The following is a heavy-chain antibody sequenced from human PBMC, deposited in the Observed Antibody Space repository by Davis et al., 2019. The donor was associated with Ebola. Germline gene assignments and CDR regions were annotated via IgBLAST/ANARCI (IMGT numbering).Heavy chain of an antibody. CDR2: IYYSGST. D-gene: IGHD2-2*01. Sequence: PSETLSLTCTVSGGSISSYYWSWIRQPPGKGLEWIGYIYYSGSTNYNPSLKSRVTISVDTSKNQFSLKLSSVTAADTAVYYCASGNCSSTSCYENPFDYWGQGTLVTVSS. CDR1: GGSISSYY. J-gene: IGHJ4*02. V-gene: IGHV4-59*01. CDR3: ASGNCSSTSCYENPFDY.